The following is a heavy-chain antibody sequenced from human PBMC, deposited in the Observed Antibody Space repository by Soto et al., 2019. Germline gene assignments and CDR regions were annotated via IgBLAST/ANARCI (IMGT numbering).Heavy chain of an antibody. V-gene: IGHV4-59*08. D-gene: IGHD2-21*01. J-gene: IGHJ5*02. CDR1: GSPISSYY. CDR3: ARLGAYYQSLDP. Sequence: PSETLSLTCSVSGSPISSYYWGWFRLPPGQGLEWVGYIYYTGTTSYNPSLKGRVTVSLDTSKKQFSLKLRSVTAADTAVYYCARLGAYYQSLDPWGPGTLVTVSS. CDR2: IYYTGTT.